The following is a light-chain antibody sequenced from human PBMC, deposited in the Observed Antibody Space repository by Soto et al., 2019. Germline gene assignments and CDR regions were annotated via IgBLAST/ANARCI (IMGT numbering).Light chain of an antibody. CDR2: GAS. CDR3: QQYGGSPRT. J-gene: IGKJ1*01. CDR1: QTVSSS. V-gene: IGKV3-20*01. Sequence: EMVFTQSPGALTFSAAERATLSRRASQTVSSSLACYQQKPGQAPRLLISGASSRAADIPDRFSGSGSGTDFTLTINRLEPEDFAVYYCQQYGGSPRTFGQGTKVDI.